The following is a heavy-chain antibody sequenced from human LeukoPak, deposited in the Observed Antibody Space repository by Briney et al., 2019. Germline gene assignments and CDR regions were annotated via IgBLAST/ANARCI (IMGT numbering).Heavy chain of an antibody. V-gene: IGHV1-2*02. Sequence: ASVKVSCKASGYTFTSYGISWVRQAPGQGLEWMGWINPNSGGTNYAQKFQGRVTMTRDTSISTAYMELSRLRSDDTAVYYCARDPNWYFDLWGRGTLVTVSS. CDR3: ARDPNWYFDL. CDR2: INPNSGGT. J-gene: IGHJ2*01. CDR1: GYTFTSYG.